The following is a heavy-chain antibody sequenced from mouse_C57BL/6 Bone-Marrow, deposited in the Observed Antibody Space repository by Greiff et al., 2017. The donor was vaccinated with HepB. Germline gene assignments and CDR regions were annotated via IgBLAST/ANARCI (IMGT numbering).Heavy chain of an antibody. Sequence: EVQLVESGGGLVKPGGSLKLSCAASGFTFSSYTMSWVRQTPEKRLEWVATISGGGGNTYYPDSVKGRFTISRDNAKNTLYLQMSSLRSEDTALYYCARPRTTVVAHWYFDVWGTGTTVTVSS. V-gene: IGHV5-9*01. CDR3: ARPRTTVVAHWYFDV. CDR2: ISGGGGNT. D-gene: IGHD1-1*01. CDR1: GFTFSSYT. J-gene: IGHJ1*03.